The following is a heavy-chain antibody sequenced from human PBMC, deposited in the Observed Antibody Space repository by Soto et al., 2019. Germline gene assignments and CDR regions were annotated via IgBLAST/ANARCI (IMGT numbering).Heavy chain of an antibody. CDR2: MNIDGSST. D-gene: IGHD6-6*01. J-gene: IGHJ6*02. V-gene: IGHV3-74*01. CDR3: ATPDRSIAARPGNYVMDV. Sequence: HPGESLTLSCAASGFTFSSYWMHWVRQAPGKGRVWVSRMNIDGSSTSYADSVKGRFTISRDNAKNTRYLQMNSLRAEDTAVYYFATPDRSIAARPGNYVMDVWGQGTTVTVSS. CDR1: GFTFSSYW.